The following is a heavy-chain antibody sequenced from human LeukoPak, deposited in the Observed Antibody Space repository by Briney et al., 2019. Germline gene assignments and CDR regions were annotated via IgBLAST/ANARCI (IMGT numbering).Heavy chain of an antibody. CDR3: ARPIGRVSSGYYWYFDL. CDR2: IDYSGST. CDR1: GGSINTYY. V-gene: IGHV4-59*08. J-gene: IGHJ2*01. D-gene: IGHD3-22*01. Sequence: PSETLSLTCSVSGGSINTYYWSWIRQPPGKGLEWIGYIDYSGSTNYNPSLKSRVTISVDTSKTQFSLKLTSVTAADTAVYYCARPIGRVSSGYYWYFDLWGRGTLVTVSS.